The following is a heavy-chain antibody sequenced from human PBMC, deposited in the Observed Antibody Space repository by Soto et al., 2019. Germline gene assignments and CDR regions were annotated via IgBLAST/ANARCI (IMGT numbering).Heavy chain of an antibody. D-gene: IGHD6-6*01. CDR1: GFSLTNGKMG. V-gene: IGHV2-26*03. J-gene: IGHJ6*02. CDR3: ARVNADSSSRYYGMDA. Sequence: QVTLKESGPAVVKPTETLTLTCTISGFSLTNGKMGVSWIRQAPGKALEWLAHFFSDAERSYSPSLQSRLTLSTDTSGTQVVLSIADMDPVDTGTYFCARVNADSSSRYYGMDAWGQGTTVTVSS. CDR2: FFSDAER.